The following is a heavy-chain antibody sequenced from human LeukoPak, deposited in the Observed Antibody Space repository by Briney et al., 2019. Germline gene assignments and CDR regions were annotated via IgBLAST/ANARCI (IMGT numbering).Heavy chain of an antibody. J-gene: IGHJ4*02. CDR3: ASDSQTYDSSGDFDY. D-gene: IGHD3-22*01. Sequence: ASVKVSCKASGYTFTGYYMHWVRQAPGQGLEWMGWINPNSGGTNYAQKFKGRVTMTRDTSISTAYMELSRLRSDDTAVYYCASDSQTYDSSGDFDYWGQGTLVTVSS. CDR2: INPNSGGT. CDR1: GYTFTGYY. V-gene: IGHV1-2*02.